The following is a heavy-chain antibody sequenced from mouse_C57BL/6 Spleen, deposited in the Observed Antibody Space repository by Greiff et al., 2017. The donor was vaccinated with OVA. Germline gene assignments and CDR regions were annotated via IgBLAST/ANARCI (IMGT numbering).Heavy chain of an antibody. D-gene: IGHD1-1*01. CDR3: ARRGFYYYGSTHYYAMDY. Sequence: VKLQQPGAELVRPGSSVKLSCKASGYTFTSYWMHWVKQRPIQGLEWIGNIDPSDSETHYNQKFKDKATLTVDKSSSTAYMQLSSLTSEDSAVYYCARRGFYYYGSTHYYAMDYWGQGTSVTVSS. CDR2: IDPSDSET. V-gene: IGHV1-52*01. CDR1: GYTFTSYW. J-gene: IGHJ4*01.